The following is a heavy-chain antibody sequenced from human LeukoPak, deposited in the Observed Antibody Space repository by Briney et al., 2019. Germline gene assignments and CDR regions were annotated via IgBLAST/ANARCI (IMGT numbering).Heavy chain of an antibody. Sequence: ASVKVSCKASGYTFTNYGISLVRQAPGQGLEWMGWISGYSGNTKYAEKIQGRVTMTTDTSTSTTYMELRSLRSDDTAVYYCARDAVSTTTVGGIDYWGQGTLVTVPS. J-gene: IGHJ4*02. CDR3: ARDAVSTTTVGGIDY. CDR1: GYTFTNYG. CDR2: ISGYSGNT. D-gene: IGHD5/OR15-5a*01. V-gene: IGHV1-18*01.